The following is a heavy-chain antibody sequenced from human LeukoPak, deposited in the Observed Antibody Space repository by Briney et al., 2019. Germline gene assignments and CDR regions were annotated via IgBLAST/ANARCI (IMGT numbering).Heavy chain of an antibody. CDR2: MNPNSGNT. D-gene: IGHD6-13*01. V-gene: IGHV1-8*01. CDR3: ARSYSSSSSPYNWFDP. J-gene: IGHJ5*02. Sequence: ASVKVSCKASGYTFTSYDINWVRQATGQGLEWMGWMNPNSGNTGYAQKFQGRVTMTRNTSMSTAYMELSSLRSEDTAVYYCARSYSSSSSPYNWFDPWGQGTLVTVSS. CDR1: GYTFTSYD.